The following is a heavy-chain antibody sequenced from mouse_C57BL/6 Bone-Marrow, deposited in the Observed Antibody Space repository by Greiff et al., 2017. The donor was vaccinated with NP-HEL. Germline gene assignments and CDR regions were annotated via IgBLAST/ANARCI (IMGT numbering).Heavy chain of an antibody. V-gene: IGHV1-72*01. CDR3: VLLTWYFDY. CDR2: IVPIGGGT. J-gene: IGHJ2*01. Sequence: VKLQQPGAELVKPGASVKLSCKASGYTFTSYWMHWVKQRPGRGLEWFGRIVPIGGGTKYNEKLKGKATLTVDKPSSTAYMQLSSLTSEDSAVYYCVLLTWYFDYWGQGTTLTVSS. D-gene: IGHD1-3*01. CDR1: GYTFTSYW.